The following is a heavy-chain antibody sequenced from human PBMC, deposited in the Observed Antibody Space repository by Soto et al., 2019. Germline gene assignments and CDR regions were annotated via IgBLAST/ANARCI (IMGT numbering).Heavy chain of an antibody. CDR3: ARDKITGLFDY. CDR2: INHSGST. V-gene: IGHV4-34*01. CDR1: SDPTITHN. J-gene: IGHJ4*02. D-gene: IGHD2-8*02. Sequence: SETLSLTCPVSSDPTITHNLGWIRQPPGTGLEWIGEINHSGSTNYNPSLKSRVTISVDTSKNQFSLKLTSVTAADTAVYYCARDKITGLFDYWGQGTLVTVS.